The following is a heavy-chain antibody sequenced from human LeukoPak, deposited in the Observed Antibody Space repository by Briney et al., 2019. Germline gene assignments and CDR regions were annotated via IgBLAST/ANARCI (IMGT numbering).Heavy chain of an antibody. Sequence: SETLSLTCTVSGGSISSSSHYWGWIRQPPGKGLEWIGSIYYSGSTYYNPSLKSRVTISVDTSKNQFSLKLSSVTAADTAVYYCARVDTAMVTFDYWGQGTLVTVSS. V-gene: IGHV4-39*01. D-gene: IGHD5-18*01. CDR3: ARVDTAMVTFDY. CDR1: GGSISSSSHY. CDR2: IYYSGST. J-gene: IGHJ4*02.